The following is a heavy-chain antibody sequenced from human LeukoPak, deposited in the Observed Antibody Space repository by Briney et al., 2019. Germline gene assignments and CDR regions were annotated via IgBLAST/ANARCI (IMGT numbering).Heavy chain of an antibody. Sequence: SETLSLTCTVSGGSISSYYWSWIRQPPGKALEWIGYIYYSGSTNHNPSLKSRVTISVDTSKNQFSLKLSSVTAADTAVYYCARADYRYYFDYWGQGTLVTVSS. V-gene: IGHV4-59*01. CDR2: IYYSGST. CDR3: ARADYRYYFDY. CDR1: GGSISSYY. D-gene: IGHD3-16*01. J-gene: IGHJ4*02.